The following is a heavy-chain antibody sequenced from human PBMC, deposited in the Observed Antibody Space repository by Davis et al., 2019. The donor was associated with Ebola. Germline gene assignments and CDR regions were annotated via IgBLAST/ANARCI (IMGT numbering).Heavy chain of an antibody. Sequence: GESLKISCAASGFTFNTFWMSWVRQAPGKGLEWVAHINQGGSNKQYVDSVKGRFTISRDNAENSLFLQLNNLRAEDTALYYCARLPSGVGRALDYWGHGTLVTVSS. CDR2: INQGGSNK. D-gene: IGHD5-12*01. CDR1: GFTFNTFW. J-gene: IGHJ4*01. CDR3: ARLPSGVGRALDY. V-gene: IGHV3-7*01.